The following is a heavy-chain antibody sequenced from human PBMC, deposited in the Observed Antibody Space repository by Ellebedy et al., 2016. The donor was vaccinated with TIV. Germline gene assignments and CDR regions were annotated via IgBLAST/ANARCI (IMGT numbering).Heavy chain of an antibody. V-gene: IGHV3-53*01. CDR3: GTPGGYVSGFGQ. CDR1: GLTFNTYA. Sequence: GESLKISCEASGLTFNTYAMPWVRQAPGKGLDWVSVIYSGGSTYYADSVKGRFTISRDNSKNTLFLQMNSLRAEDTAVYYCGTPGGYVSGFGQWGQGTLVIVSS. CDR2: IYSGGST. J-gene: IGHJ4*02. D-gene: IGHD2-15*01.